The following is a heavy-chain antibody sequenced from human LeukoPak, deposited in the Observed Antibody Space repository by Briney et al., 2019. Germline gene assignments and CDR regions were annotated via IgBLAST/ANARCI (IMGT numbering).Heavy chain of an antibody. CDR3: ARDYGDYFPRY. CDR2: ISAYNGNT. Sequence: ASVKVSCKASGGTFSSYAISWVRQAPGQGLEWMGWISAYNGNTNYAQKLQGRVTMTTDTSTSTAYMELRSLRSDDTAVYYCARDYGDYFPRYWGQGTLVTVSS. D-gene: IGHD4-17*01. J-gene: IGHJ4*02. CDR1: GGTFSSYA. V-gene: IGHV1-18*01.